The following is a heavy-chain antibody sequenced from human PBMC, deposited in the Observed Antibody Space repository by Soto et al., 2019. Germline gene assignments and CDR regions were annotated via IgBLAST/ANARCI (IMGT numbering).Heavy chain of an antibody. CDR2: IIPIFRTA. CDR3: ARRYCISTSCHYYGMDV. J-gene: IGHJ6*02. V-gene: IGHV1-69*12. CDR1: GGTFSTYT. D-gene: IGHD2-2*01. Sequence: QVQLVQSGAEVKKPGSSVKVSCKASGGTFSTYTVSWVRQAPGQGLEWMGGIIPIFRTANYAQKFQGRVTFTADDSTSTAYMELSSLRSEDTAVYYCARRYCISTSCHYYGMDVWGQGTTVTVSS.